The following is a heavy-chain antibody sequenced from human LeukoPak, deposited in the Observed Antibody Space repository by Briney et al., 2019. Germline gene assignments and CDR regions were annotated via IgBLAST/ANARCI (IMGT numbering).Heavy chain of an antibody. J-gene: IGHJ4*02. CDR1: GFTFSSYA. D-gene: IGHD3-22*01. CDR2: ISYDGSNK. Sequence: GGSLRLSCAASGFTFSSYAMHWVRQAPGKGLEWVAVISYDGSNKYYADSVKGRFTISRDNSKNTLYLQMNSLRAEDTAVYYCARDPGELYYYDSSGYYPADYWGQGTLVTVSS. V-gene: IGHV3-30-3*01. CDR3: ARDPGELYYYDSSGYYPADY.